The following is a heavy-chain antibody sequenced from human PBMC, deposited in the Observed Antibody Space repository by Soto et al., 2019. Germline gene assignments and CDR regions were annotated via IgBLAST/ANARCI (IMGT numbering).Heavy chain of an antibody. Sequence: QLQLQESGPGLVKPSETLSLTCTVSGGSISSSSYYWGWIRQPPGKGLEWIGEIYHSGSTNYNPSLKSRVTISVDKSKNQFSLKLSSVTAADTAVYYCARDYKYGSYAFDIWGQGTMVTVSS. CDR2: IYHSGST. CDR1: GGSISSSSYY. J-gene: IGHJ3*02. CDR3: ARDYKYGSYAFDI. V-gene: IGHV4-39*07. D-gene: IGHD1-26*01.